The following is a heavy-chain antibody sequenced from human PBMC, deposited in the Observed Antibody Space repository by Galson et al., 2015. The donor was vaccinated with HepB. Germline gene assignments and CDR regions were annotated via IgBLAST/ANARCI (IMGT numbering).Heavy chain of an antibody. V-gene: IGHV3-30*18. CDR3: AKDLYSSGWYNYFDP. Sequence: SLRLSCAASGFVLRHQGMHWVRQAPGKGLEWVSMISHDGGSKHYADSVKGRFTISRDNSNNTLYLQMNSLRAEDTAVYYCAKDLYSSGWYNYFDPWGQGTLVTVSS. J-gene: IGHJ5*02. CDR2: ISHDGGSK. CDR1: GFVLRHQG. D-gene: IGHD6-19*01.